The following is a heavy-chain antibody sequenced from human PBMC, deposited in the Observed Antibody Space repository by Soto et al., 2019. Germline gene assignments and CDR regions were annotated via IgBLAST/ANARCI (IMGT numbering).Heavy chain of an antibody. J-gene: IGHJ5*02. V-gene: IGHV1-24*01. D-gene: IGHD3-16*02. CDR2: FDFEVGET. Sequence: ASVKVSCKVSGYKLTESSMHWVRQIPGKGLEWMAGFDFEVGETTYAQKFQGRVTMTEDTSTDTAYMEMSSLTSEDTAVYYCARSSGGVFGIIIEGSNWLAPWGQGSLVTVSS. CDR1: GYKLTESS. CDR3: ARSSGGVFGIIIEGSNWLAP.